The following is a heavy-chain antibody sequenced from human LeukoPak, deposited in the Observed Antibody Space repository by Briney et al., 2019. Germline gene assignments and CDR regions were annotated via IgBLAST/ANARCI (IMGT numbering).Heavy chain of an antibody. CDR2: ISYDGSKN. J-gene: IGHJ6*03. V-gene: IGHV3-30*18. Sequence: GRSLRLSCAASGFSFNNYGMHWVRQAPGKGLEWVAVISYDGSKNYYADSVKGRFTISRDKSKNTLYLQMNSLRAEDTAVYYCAKRKEYYDSSGYYKSRYYYYYMDVWGKGTTVTISS. CDR1: GFSFNNYG. CDR3: AKRKEYYDSSGYYKSRYYYYYMDV. D-gene: IGHD3-22*01.